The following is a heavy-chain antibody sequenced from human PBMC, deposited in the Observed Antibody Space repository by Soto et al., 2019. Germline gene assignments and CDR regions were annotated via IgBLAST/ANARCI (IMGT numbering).Heavy chain of an antibody. V-gene: IGHV3-11*06. J-gene: IGHJ6*02. CDR2: SSGSNIYR. Sequence: PGGSLRLSCAASGVTFSGYDMCWSRKGPGKGLEWVSYSSGSNIYRNYEDSVKARFPISRDNANTSLYLQMDSLRVEDTAVYYCARDGGEVIPAAIGGGYGMDVWGQGTTVTVSS. CDR3: ARDGGEVIPAAIGGGYGMDV. CDR1: GVTFSGYD. D-gene: IGHD2-2*01.